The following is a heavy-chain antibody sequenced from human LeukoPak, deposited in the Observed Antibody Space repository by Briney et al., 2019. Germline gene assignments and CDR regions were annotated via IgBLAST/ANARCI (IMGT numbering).Heavy chain of an antibody. V-gene: IGHV4-39*07. CDR2: IYYSGST. J-gene: IGHJ6*03. D-gene: IGHD6-13*01. CDR3: ARDHRYSSSWYSYYYYYMDV. CDR1: GGSISSSSYY. Sequence: PSETLSLTCTVSGGSISSSSYYWGWIRQPPGKGLEWIGSIYYSGSTYYNPSLKSRVTISVDTSKNQFSLKLSSVTAADTAVYYCARDHRYSSSWYSYYYYYMDVWGKGTTVIVSS.